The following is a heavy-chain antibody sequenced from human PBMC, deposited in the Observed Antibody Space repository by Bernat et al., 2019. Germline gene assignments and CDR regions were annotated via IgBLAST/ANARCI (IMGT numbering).Heavy chain of an antibody. CDR3: AKVGYFDWLLYYFDY. V-gene: IGHV3-23*01. J-gene: IGHJ4*02. Sequence: EVQLLESGGGLVQPGGSLRLSCAASGFTFSSYAMSWVRQAPGKGLEWVSAFSGSGGSTYYADSVKGRFTISRDNAKNTLYLQMNSLRAEDTAVYYCAKVGYFDWLLYYFDYWGQGTLVTVSS. D-gene: IGHD3-9*01. CDR2: FSGSGGST. CDR1: GFTFSSYA.